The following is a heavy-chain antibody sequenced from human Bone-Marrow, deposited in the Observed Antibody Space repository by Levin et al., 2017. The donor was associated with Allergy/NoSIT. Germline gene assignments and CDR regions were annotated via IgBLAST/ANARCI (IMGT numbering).Heavy chain of an antibody. J-gene: IGHJ4*02. D-gene: IGHD1-7*01. V-gene: IGHV3-30*18. Sequence: GGSLRLSCAASGFTFSSYGMHWVRQAPGKGLEWVAVISYDGSNKYYADSVKGRFTISRDNSKNTLYLQMNSLRAEDTAVYYCAKDLSYNWNYGPPDDYWGQGTLVTVSS. CDR2: ISYDGSNK. CDR3: AKDLSYNWNYGPPDDY. CDR1: GFTFSSYG.